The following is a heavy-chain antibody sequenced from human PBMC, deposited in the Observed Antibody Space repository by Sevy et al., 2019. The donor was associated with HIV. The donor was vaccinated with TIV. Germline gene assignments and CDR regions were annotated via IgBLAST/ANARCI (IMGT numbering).Heavy chain of an antibody. V-gene: IGHV3-23*01. D-gene: IGHD3-10*01. CDR3: ANMGPVQDSAGSGSYYRLLRNYYMDV. J-gene: IGHJ6*03. CDR2: ISGSGGST. Sequence: GGSLRLSCAASGFTFSSYAMSWVRQAPGKGLEWVSAISGSGGSTYYADSVKGRFTISRDNSKNTLYLQMNSLRAEDTAVYYCANMGPVQDSAGSGSYYRLLRNYYMDVRGNGTTVTVS. CDR1: GFTFSSYA.